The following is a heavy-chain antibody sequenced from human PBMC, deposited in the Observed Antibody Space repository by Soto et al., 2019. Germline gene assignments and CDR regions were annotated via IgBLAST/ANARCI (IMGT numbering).Heavy chain of an antibody. CDR1: GGSISSGGYY. J-gene: IGHJ4*02. Sequence: QVQLQESGPGLVKPSQTLSLTCTVSGGSISSGGYYWGWIRQPPGKGLEWIGSIYYSGSTYYNPSLKSRVTISVDTSKNQFSLKLSSVTAADTAVYYCARHVGKGIGYFDYWGQGTLVTVSS. V-gene: IGHV4-39*01. CDR3: ARHVGKGIGYFDY. CDR2: IYYSGST.